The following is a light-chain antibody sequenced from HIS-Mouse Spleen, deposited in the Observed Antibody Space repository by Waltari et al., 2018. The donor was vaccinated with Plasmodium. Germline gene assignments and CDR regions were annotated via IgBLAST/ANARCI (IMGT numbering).Light chain of an antibody. CDR2: WAS. CDR3: QQYYSTPWT. Sequence: DIVMTQSPDSLAVFLGERATINCQSSQSVFYSSNNKNYLSWYQQKPGQPPKLRIYWASTRESGVPDRFSGSGSGTDFTLTISSLQAEDVAVYYCQQYYSTPWTFGQGTKVEIK. V-gene: IGKV4-1*01. J-gene: IGKJ1*01. CDR1: QSVFYSSNNKNY.